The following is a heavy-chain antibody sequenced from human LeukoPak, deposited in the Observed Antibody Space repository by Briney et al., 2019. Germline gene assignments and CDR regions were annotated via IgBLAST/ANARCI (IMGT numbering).Heavy chain of an antibody. CDR1: RFTFSSYS. D-gene: IGHD2/OR15-2a*01. J-gene: IGHJ4*02. Sequence: NPGGSLRLSCAASRFTFSSYSMNWVRQAPGKGLEWVSSISSSSSYIYYADSVRGRFTISRDNAKNSLYLQMNSLRAEDTAVYYCAKDKEGKRMSGPFDYWGQGTLVTVSS. CDR2: ISSSSSYI. V-gene: IGHV3-21*01. CDR3: AKDKEGKRMSGPFDY.